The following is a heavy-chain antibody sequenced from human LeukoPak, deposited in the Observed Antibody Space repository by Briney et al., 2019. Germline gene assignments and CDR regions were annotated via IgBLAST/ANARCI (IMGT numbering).Heavy chain of an antibody. CDR1: GVSISSGGYY. D-gene: IGHD4-11*01. J-gene: IGHJ6*02. Sequence: PSQTLSLTCTVSGVSISSGGYYWGWIRQQPGKGLEWIGYIYYSGSTYYNPSLKSRVIISVATSKHQFSLKLSSVTAADTAVYYCARVPTVTTPSGYYYYGMDVWGQGTTVTVSS. V-gene: IGHV4-31*03. CDR3: ARVPTVTTPSGYYYYGMDV. CDR2: IYYSGST.